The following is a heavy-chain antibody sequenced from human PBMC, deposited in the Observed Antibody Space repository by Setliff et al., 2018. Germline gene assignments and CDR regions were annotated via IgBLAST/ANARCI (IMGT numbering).Heavy chain of an antibody. D-gene: IGHD3-9*01. CDR2: IYSSGST. CDR1: GGSISPYY. V-gene: IGHV4-4*07. J-gene: IGHJ5*02. CDR3: TRDSEILRGSKWFDP. Sequence: KPSETLSPTCTVSGGSISPYYWSWVRQPAGKGLEWIGRIYSSGSTNYNPSLGSRVTISIDKSKNQLSLKLSSVTAADTAVYYCTRDSEILRGSKWFDPWGQGTLVTVSS.